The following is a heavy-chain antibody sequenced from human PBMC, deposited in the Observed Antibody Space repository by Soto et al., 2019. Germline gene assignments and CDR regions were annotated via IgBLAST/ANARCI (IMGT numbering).Heavy chain of an antibody. Sequence: QVQLVESGGGVVQPGRSLRLSCAASGFTFSSYAMHWVRQAPGKGLEWVAVISYDGSNKYYADSVKGRFTISRDNSKNTLYLQMNSLRAEDTAVYYCARDFGEMATPFSVPFDYWGQGTLVTVSS. CDR2: ISYDGSNK. V-gene: IGHV3-30-3*01. J-gene: IGHJ4*02. CDR3: ARDFGEMATPFSVPFDY. D-gene: IGHD3-16*01. CDR1: GFTFSSYA.